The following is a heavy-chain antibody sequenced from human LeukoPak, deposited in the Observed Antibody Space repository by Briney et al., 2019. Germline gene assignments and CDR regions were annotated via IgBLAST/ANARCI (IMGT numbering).Heavy chain of an antibody. CDR2: ISYDGSNK. J-gene: IGHJ4*02. CDR1: GFIFSSYG. V-gene: IGHV3-30*18. CDR3: AKDLVAAFDY. Sequence: GGSLRLSCAASGFIFSSYGMHWVRQAPGKGLEWVAVISYDGSNKYYADSVKGRFTISRDNSKNTLYLQMNSLRAEDTAVYYCAKDLVAAFDYWGQGTLVTVSS. D-gene: IGHD2-15*01.